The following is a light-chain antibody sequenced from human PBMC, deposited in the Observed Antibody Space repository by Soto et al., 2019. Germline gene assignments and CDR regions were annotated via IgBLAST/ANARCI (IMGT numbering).Light chain of an antibody. CDR1: PRVGNN. Sequence: EIVITECPLTLSASPGERAIFSCRASPRVGNNIVWYQQKPGQSPSLLVYDASTRPTVIPPRFSGSASGTDFILTLNPLQPEDFALYSCQQYYQWPLYTFGQGTTVDIK. J-gene: IGKJ2*01. CDR3: QQYYQWPLYT. CDR2: DAS. V-gene: IGKV3-15*01.